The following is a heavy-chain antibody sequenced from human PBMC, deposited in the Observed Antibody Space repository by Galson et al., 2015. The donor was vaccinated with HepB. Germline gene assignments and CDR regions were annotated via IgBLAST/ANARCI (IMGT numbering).Heavy chain of an antibody. V-gene: IGHV3-30-3*01. CDR3: ARDRVRFAPVISWLVVDY. CDR1: GFTFSSYA. J-gene: IGHJ4*02. CDR2: ISYDGSNK. D-gene: IGHD3-10*01. Sequence: SLRLSCAASGFTFSSYAMSWVRQAPGKGLEWVAVISYDGSNKYYADSVKGRFTISRDNSKNTLYLQMNSLRAEDTAVYYCARDRVRFAPVISWLVVDYWGQGTLVTVSS.